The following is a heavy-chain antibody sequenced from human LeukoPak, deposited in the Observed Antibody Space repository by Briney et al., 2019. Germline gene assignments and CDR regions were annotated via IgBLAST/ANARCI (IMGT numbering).Heavy chain of an antibody. Sequence: PGESLRLSCAASGFTFSSFEMNWVRQAPGKGLEWVSFMSTTGSTISYADSVKGRFTMSRDNAKNSLFLIMNSLRAEDTAVYYCARDGFFGGIDYWGQGTLVTVCS. CDR1: GFTFSSFE. CDR3: ARDGFFGGIDY. V-gene: IGHV3-48*03. D-gene: IGHD3-16*01. J-gene: IGHJ4*02. CDR2: MSTTGSTI.